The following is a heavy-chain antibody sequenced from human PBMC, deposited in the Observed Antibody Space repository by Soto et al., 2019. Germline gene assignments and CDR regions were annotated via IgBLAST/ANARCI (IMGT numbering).Heavy chain of an antibody. CDR3: ATAPSIFGVVADYYYGMDV. D-gene: IGHD3-3*01. V-gene: IGHV1-24*01. CDR1: GYTLTELS. Sequence: WASVKVSWKVSGYTLTELSMHWVRQAPGKGLEWMGGFDPEDGETIYAQKFQGRVTMTEDTSTDTAYMELSSLRSEDTAVYYCATAPSIFGVVADYYYGMDVWGQGTTVTVSS. CDR2: FDPEDGET. J-gene: IGHJ6*02.